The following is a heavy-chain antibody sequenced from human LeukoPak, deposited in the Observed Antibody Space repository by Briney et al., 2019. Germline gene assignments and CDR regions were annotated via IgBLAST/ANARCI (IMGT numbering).Heavy chain of an antibody. D-gene: IGHD2-2*02. J-gene: IGHJ4*02. V-gene: IGHV1-69*04. CDR1: GGTFSSYA. CDR3: ARDRVGYCSSTSCYKGVHWDY. Sequence: SVKVSCKASGGTFSSYAISWVRQAPGQGLEWMGRIIPILGIANYAQKFQGRVTITADKSTSTAYMELSSLRSEDTAVYYCARDRVGYCSSTSCYKGVHWDYWGQGTLVTVSS. CDR2: IIPILGIA.